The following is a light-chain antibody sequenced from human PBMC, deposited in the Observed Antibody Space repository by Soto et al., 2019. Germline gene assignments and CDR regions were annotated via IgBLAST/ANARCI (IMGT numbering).Light chain of an antibody. CDR3: QQYGSSPLT. Sequence: EILITQSPSTLSVSIGERATISCRASQSVSSNLAWYQQKPGQAPRLLIYDASSMATGVPDRFSGSGSGTDFTLTISRLEPEDFAVYYCQQYGSSPLTFGGGTKVDIK. J-gene: IGKJ4*01. CDR2: DAS. CDR1: QSVSSN. V-gene: IGKV3-20*01.